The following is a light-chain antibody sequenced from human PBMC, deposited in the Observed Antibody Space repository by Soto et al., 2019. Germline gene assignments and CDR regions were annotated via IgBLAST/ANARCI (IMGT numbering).Light chain of an antibody. Sequence: QSALTQPASVSGSPGQSITISCTGTSSDVGGYNYVSWYQQHPGKAPKLMIYDVSNRPSGVSNRFSRSKSGNTASLTISGLQAEDEADDYCSSYTSSSTLLYVFGTGTKVTVL. CDR1: SSDVGGYNY. CDR3: SSYTSSSTLLYV. CDR2: DVS. J-gene: IGLJ1*01. V-gene: IGLV2-14*01.